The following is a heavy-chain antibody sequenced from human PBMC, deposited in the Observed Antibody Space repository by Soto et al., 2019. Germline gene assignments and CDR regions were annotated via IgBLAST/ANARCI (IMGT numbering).Heavy chain of an antibody. CDR2: IYSGGST. Sequence: PGGSLILSCAASGFTVSSNYMSWVRQAPGKGLEWVSVIYSGGSTYYADSVKGRFTISRDNSKNTLYLQMNSLRAEDTAVYYCARDRVFYDSSGYYSDYWGQGTLVTVSS. J-gene: IGHJ4*02. D-gene: IGHD3-22*01. CDR3: ARDRVFYDSSGYYSDY. CDR1: GFTVSSNY. V-gene: IGHV3-53*01.